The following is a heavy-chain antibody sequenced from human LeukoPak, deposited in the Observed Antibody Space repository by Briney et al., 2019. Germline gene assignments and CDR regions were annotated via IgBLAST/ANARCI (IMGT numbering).Heavy chain of an antibody. D-gene: IGHD4-17*01. CDR1: GYTFTSYY. V-gene: IGHV1-46*03. CDR3: ARDYGDNNFDY. CDR2: INPSGGTT. J-gene: IGHJ4*02. Sequence: EASVTVSCKSSGYTFTSYYMHWVRQAPGQGLEWMGIINPSGGTTTYAQKFQGRVTMTRDTSTSTVYLELSSLRSEDTAVYYCARDYGDNNFDYWGQGTLVTVSS.